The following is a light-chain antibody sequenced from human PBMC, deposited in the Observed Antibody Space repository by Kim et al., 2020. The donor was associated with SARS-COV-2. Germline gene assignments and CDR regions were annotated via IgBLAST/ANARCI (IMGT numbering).Light chain of an antibody. V-gene: IGKV1-16*02. CDR2: VAS. CDR1: QDIGNF. CDR3: QQYYSYPIT. J-gene: IGKJ5*01. Sequence: ASVGDRVTITCRATQDIGNFLAWFQQKPGQAPTSLIYVASRLQSGVPSKFSGSGSRRDFTLTISSLQPEDSATYYCQQYYSYPITFGQGTRLEIK.